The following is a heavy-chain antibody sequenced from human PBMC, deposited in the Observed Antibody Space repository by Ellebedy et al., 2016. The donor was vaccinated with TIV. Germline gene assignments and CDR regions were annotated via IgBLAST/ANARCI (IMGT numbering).Heavy chain of an antibody. D-gene: IGHD3-16*01. CDR1: GFTFSSYG. CDR2: ISDGSGGST. CDR3: ARDSAYDWNSEY. Sequence: GESLKISXAASGFTFSSYGMSWVRQAPGKGLEWVSGISDGSGGSTYYADSVKGRFTISRDNSRNTLYLQMNSLRVEDTAVFYCARDSAYDWNSEYWGQGTLVTVSS. J-gene: IGHJ4*02. V-gene: IGHV3-23*01.